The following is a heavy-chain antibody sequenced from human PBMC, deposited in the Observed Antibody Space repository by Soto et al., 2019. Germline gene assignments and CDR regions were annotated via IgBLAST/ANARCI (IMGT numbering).Heavy chain of an antibody. CDR3: ARDDYYDSSGYRNDACAI. CDR2: IIPIFGTA. V-gene: IGHV1-69*06. D-gene: IGHD3-22*01. J-gene: IGHJ3*02. Sequence: SVKVSCKASGGTFSSYAISWVRQAPGQGLEWMGGIIPIFGTANYAQKFQGRVTITADKSTSTAYMELSSLRSEDTAVYYCARDDYYDSSGYRNDACAIWGQGTMGTVSS. CDR1: GGTFSSYA.